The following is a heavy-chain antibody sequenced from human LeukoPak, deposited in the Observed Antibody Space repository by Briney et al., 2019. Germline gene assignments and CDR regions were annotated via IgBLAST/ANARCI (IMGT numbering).Heavy chain of an antibody. D-gene: IGHD6-13*01. Sequence: QTGGSLRLSCAASGFTFSSYAMSWVRQAPGKGLEWVSAISGSGGSTYYADSVKGRFTISRDNSKNTLYLQMNSLRAEDTAVYYCAKGLRGDSALTGYSSRKVAYYYYYGMDVWGQGTTVTVSS. CDR3: AKGLRGDSALTGYSSRKVAYYYYYGMDV. V-gene: IGHV3-23*01. CDR2: ISGSGGST. CDR1: GFTFSSYA. J-gene: IGHJ6*02.